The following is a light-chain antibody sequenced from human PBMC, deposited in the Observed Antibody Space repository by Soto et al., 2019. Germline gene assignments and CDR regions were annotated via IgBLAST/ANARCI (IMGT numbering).Light chain of an antibody. CDR2: AAS. V-gene: IGKV1-27*01. CDR3: LKYNSALFT. CDR1: QGISNY. Sequence: DLKMTLSPSSLSASVGDRVTITCRASQGISNYLAWYQQKPGKVPKLLIYAASTLQSGVPSRFSGSGSGTDFTLTISCLQPEDVATHYCLKYNSALFTFGQGIRLEIK. J-gene: IGKJ5*01.